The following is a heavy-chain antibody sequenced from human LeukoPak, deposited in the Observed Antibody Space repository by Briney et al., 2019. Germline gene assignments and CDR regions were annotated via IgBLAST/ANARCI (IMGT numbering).Heavy chain of an antibody. CDR1: GFTFSNAW. J-gene: IGHJ4*02. V-gene: IGHV3-15*01. CDR3: ITQYFDY. D-gene: IGHD4-11*01. CDR2: IKTKTDGGTT. Sequence: GGSLRLSCAASGFTFSNAWMNWVRQAPGKGLEWVGRIKTKTDGGTTAYAAPVKGRFTISRDDSKNTVFLQMNSLKTEDTAFYYCITQYFDYWGQGTLVTVSS.